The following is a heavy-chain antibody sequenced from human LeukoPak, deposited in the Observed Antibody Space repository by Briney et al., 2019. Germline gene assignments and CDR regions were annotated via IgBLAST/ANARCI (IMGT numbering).Heavy chain of an antibody. CDR2: ISYDGSNK. V-gene: IGHV3-30-3*01. J-gene: IGHJ6*02. CDR1: GFTFSSYA. Sequence: GGSLRLSCAASGFTFSSYAMHWVRQAPGKGLEWVAVISYDGSNKYYADSVKGRFTISRDNSKNTLYLQMNSLRAEDTAVYYCARAGIVVVVADDYYGMDVWGQGTTVTVSS. CDR3: ARAGIVVVVADDYYGMDV. D-gene: IGHD2-15*01.